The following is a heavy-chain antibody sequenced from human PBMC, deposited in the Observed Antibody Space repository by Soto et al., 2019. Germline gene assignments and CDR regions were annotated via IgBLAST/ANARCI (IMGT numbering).Heavy chain of an antibody. J-gene: IGHJ4*02. CDR2: ISIRGGDE. V-gene: IGHV3-30*03. Sequence: QVQLVESGGGVVQPGKSLRLSCAAPGFTFSSYAMHWARQAPGKGLEWVTVISIRGGDEYYAESVRGRFTISRDDSKNTLYLQMDSRRVEDTAVYYCARGTIVARQHLDYWGQGTLVTVSS. D-gene: IGHD6-6*01. CDR1: GFTFSSYA. CDR3: ARGTIVARQHLDY.